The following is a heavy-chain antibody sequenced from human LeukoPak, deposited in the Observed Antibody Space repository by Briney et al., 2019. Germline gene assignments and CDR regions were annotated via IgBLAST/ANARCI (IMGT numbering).Heavy chain of an antibody. CDR2: ISSSSTYI. Sequence: PGGSLRLSCAASGFTFSSYSLNWVCQAPGKGLEWVSSISSSSTYIYYADSLKGRFTISRDNAKNSLYLQMNSLRAEDTAVYYCASNYYASGSYLYYFDNWGQGTLVTVSS. CDR1: GFTFSSYS. V-gene: IGHV3-21*01. D-gene: IGHD3-10*01. CDR3: ASNYYASGSYLYYFDN. J-gene: IGHJ4*02.